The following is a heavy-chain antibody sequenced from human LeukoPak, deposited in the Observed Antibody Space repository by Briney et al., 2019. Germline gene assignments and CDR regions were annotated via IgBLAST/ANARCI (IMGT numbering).Heavy chain of an antibody. CDR1: GFTFSSYS. CDR3: AREKNVLLWFGEPPGWVYYFDY. V-gene: IGHV3-21*01. CDR2: ISSSSSYI. D-gene: IGHD3-10*01. J-gene: IGHJ4*02. Sequence: PGGSLRLSCAASGFTFSSYSMNWVRQAPGKGLEWVSSISSSSSYIYYADSVKGRFTISRDNAKNSLYLQMNTLRAEDTAVYYCAREKNVLLWFGEPPGWVYYFDYWGQGTLVTVSS.